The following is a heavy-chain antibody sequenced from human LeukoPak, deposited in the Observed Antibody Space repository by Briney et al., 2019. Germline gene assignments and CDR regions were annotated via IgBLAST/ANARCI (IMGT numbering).Heavy chain of an antibody. Sequence: QSGGSLRLSCAASGFTFSSYGMSWVRQAPGKGLEWVSAISGSGGSTYYADSVKGRLTISRDNSKNTLYLQMNSLRAEDTAVYFCARQSSPYYYYYMDVWGKGTTVTVSS. CDR3: ARQSSPYYYYYMDV. CDR2: ISGSGGST. J-gene: IGHJ6*03. V-gene: IGHV3-23*01. CDR1: GFTFSSYG.